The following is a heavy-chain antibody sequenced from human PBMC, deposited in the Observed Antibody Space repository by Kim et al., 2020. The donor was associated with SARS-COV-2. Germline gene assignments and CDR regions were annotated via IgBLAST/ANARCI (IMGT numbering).Heavy chain of an antibody. CDR1: GFTFSSYA. CDR3: ARNAQKVGATRYDYYYDMDD. J-gene: IGHJ6*01. Sequence: GGSLRLSCAASGFTFSSYAMHWVRQAPGKGLEWVAVISYDGSNKYYADSVKGRFTISRDNSKNTLYLQMNSLRAEDTAVYYCARNAQKVGATRYDYYYDMDDCGQGTTVTVSA. CDR2: ISYDGSNK. V-gene: IGHV3-30-3*01. D-gene: IGHD1-26*01.